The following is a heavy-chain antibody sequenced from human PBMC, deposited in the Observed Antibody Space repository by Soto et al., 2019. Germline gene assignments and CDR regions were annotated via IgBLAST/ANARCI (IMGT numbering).Heavy chain of an antibody. CDR3: ARDGHVLRYFDWLYN. Sequence: SVKVSCKASGGTFSSYTISWVRQAPGQGLEWMGRIIPILGIANYAQKFQGRVTITADKSTSTAYMELSSLRSEDTAVYYCARDGHVLRYFDWLYNWGQGTLVTVSS. CDR1: GGTFSSYT. J-gene: IGHJ5*02. V-gene: IGHV1-69*04. D-gene: IGHD3-9*01. CDR2: IIPILGIA.